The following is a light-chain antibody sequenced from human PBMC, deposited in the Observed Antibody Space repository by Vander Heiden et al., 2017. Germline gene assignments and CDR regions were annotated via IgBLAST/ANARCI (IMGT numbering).Light chain of an antibody. CDR2: GAS. CDR3: QQDGSSPYT. Sequence: EIVLTQSPGTLSLSPGERATLSCRASQSVSSSYLAWYQQKPGQAPRLLIYGASSRATGIPDRFSGSRSGTDFTLTISRLEPEDFAVYYCQQDGSSPYTFGQWTKPEIK. J-gene: IGKJ2*01. CDR1: QSVSSSY. V-gene: IGKV3-20*01.